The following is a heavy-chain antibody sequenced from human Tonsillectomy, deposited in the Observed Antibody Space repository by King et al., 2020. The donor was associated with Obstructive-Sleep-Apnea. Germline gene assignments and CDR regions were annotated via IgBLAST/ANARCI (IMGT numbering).Heavy chain of an antibody. CDR2: ISYDGSIK. D-gene: IGHD3-22*01. V-gene: IGHV3-30*04. J-gene: IGHJ4*02. CDR1: GFTFSSYA. Sequence: VQLVESGGGVVQPGRSLRLSCAASGFTFSSYAVHWVRQAPGKGLEWVAVISYDGSIKYYADSVKGRFTISRDNSKNTLFLQMNSLRAEGTAVYYCARDFTMIVVGVDYWGQGTLVTVSS. CDR3: ARDFTMIVVGVDY.